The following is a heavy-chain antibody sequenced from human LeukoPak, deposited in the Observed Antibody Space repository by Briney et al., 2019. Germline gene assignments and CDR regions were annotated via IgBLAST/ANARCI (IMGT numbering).Heavy chain of an antibody. D-gene: IGHD2/OR15-2a*01. Sequence: GGSLRLSCAASGFTISRFWMTWVRQAPGRGLEWVANIKEDGSEKNYVDSVKGRFTISRDNAKNSLYLQMNSLRAEDTAVYYCARDLSVGGGQGTLVTVSS. CDR3: ARDLSVG. J-gene: IGHJ4*02. CDR2: IKEDGSEK. V-gene: IGHV3-7*01. CDR1: GFTISRFW.